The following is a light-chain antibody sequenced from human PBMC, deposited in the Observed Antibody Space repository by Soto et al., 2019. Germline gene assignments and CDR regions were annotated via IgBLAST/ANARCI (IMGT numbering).Light chain of an antibody. CDR2: AAT. CDR3: QPSSSFPPWT. V-gene: IGKV1-12*01. Sequence: DLKMTQSPSVVSASVGDRVSITCRASQHIATWLTWYQKKPGRAPELVIYAATILQGGVPSRFSSSGLWTESTLTITSLQPKDFATYYCQPSSSFPPWTFGKGTNVEI. J-gene: IGKJ1*01. CDR1: QHIATW.